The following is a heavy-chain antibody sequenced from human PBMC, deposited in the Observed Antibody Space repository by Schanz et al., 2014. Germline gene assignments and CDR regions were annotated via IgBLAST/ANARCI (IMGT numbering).Heavy chain of an antibody. CDR1: GFTLSSYG. J-gene: IGHJ4*02. V-gene: IGHV3-NL1*01. CDR3: ARGVRIDY. D-gene: IGHD3-3*01. Sequence: VQLVESGGGVVQPGRSLRLSCSASGFTLSSYGMHWVRQAPGKGLEWVSGISGSGGSTYDADSVKGRFTISRDNAKNSLYLQMNSLTAEDTAVYYCARGVRIDYWGQGTLVTVSS. CDR2: ISGSGGST.